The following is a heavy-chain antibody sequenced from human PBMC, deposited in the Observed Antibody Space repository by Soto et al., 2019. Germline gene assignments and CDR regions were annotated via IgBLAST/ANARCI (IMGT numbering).Heavy chain of an antibody. CDR1: GYSFSISW. CDR3: ARHAGNSWKGDYFDY. V-gene: IGHV5-51*01. J-gene: IGHJ4*02. CDR2: IDPNDSQT. D-gene: IGHD6-13*01. Sequence: GEPLKISCQASGYSFSISWIGWVRQMPGKGLEWMGIIDPNDSQTIYSPSFQGQVTISADKSIDTAYLQWSSLKTSDTAMYYCARHAGNSWKGDYFDYWGQGALVTVSS.